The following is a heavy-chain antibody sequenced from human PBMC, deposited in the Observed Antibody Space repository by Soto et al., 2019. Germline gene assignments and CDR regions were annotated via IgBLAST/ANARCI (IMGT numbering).Heavy chain of an antibody. CDR1: GFSFDDYA. V-gene: IGHV3-23*01. CDR2: ISGSGDNT. Sequence: EVQLLESGGGLVQPGGSLRLSCAASGFSFDDYAMTWVRQAAGKGLEWVSAISGSGDNTYYADSVKGRFTISRDNSKNTLYLHLNSLRAEDTALYYCAKGYYSGYDLAYFDYWGQGTLVTVSS. J-gene: IGHJ4*02. D-gene: IGHD5-12*01. CDR3: AKGYYSGYDLAYFDY.